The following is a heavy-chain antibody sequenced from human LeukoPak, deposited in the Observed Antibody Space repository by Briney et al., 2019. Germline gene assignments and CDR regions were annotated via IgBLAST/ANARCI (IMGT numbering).Heavy chain of an antibody. CDR2: IYSGGST. CDR1: GFTVSSNY. J-gene: IGHJ4*02. Sequence: GGSLRLSCAASGFTVSSNYMSWVRQAPGKGLEWVSVIYSGGSTYYADSVKGRFTISRDNAKNSLYLQMNSLKTEDTAVYYCTTASITMVRGVIVLTDYWGQGTLVTVSS. V-gene: IGHV3-53*01. CDR3: TTASITMVRGVIVLTDY. D-gene: IGHD3-10*01.